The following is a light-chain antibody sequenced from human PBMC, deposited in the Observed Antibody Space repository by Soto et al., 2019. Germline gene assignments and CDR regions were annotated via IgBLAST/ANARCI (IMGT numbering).Light chain of an antibody. CDR1: QSISDW. Sequence: DIQMTQSPSTLSASVGDRVTITCRASQSISDWLAWYQQKPGKAPKLLIYKASSLESGVPSRFSGSGSGPEFTLTISSLQPDDFATYYCQQYNSYSETFGQGTKVEVK. CDR2: KAS. J-gene: IGKJ1*01. V-gene: IGKV1-5*03. CDR3: QQYNSYSET.